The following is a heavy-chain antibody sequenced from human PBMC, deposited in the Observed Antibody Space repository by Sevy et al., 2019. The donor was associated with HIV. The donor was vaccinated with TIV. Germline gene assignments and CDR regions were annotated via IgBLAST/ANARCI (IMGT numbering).Heavy chain of an antibody. Sequence: GGSLRLSCAASGFTFSSYAMHWVRQAPGKGLEWVAVISYDGSNKYYADSVKGRFTISGDNSKNTLYLQMNSLRAEDTAVYYCARDFSTMIVVDYYYYMDVWGKGTTVTVSS. D-gene: IGHD3-22*01. J-gene: IGHJ6*03. V-gene: IGHV3-30-3*01. CDR1: GFTFSSYA. CDR2: ISYDGSNK. CDR3: ARDFSTMIVVDYYYYMDV.